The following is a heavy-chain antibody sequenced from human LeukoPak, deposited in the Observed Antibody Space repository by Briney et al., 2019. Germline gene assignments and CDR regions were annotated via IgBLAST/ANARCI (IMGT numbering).Heavy chain of an antibody. D-gene: IGHD3-3*01. J-gene: IGHJ6*02. CDR2: INHSGST. CDR3: ATLPSPFGFWSGYYTRAHYYGMDV. V-gene: IGHV4-4*02. CDR1: GDSISSTNW. Sequence: SGTLSLTCAVSGDSISSTNWWSWVRQPPGKGLKWIGEINHSGSTNYNPSLKSRVTISVDTSKNQFSLKLSSVTAADTAVYYCATLPSPFGFWSGYYTRAHYYGMDVWGQGTTVTVSS.